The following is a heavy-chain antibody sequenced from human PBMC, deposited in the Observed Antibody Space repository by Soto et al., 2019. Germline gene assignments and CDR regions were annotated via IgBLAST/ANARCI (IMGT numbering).Heavy chain of an antibody. D-gene: IGHD3-3*01. V-gene: IGHV4-59*01. CDR3: ARDSGYDFAYYYGMDV. Sequence: SESLSLTCTVSGGSISSYYWSWIRQPPGKGLEWIGYIYYSGSTNYNPSLKSRVTISVDTSKNQFSLKLSSVTAADTAVYYCARDSGYDFAYYYGMDVWGQGTTVTVSS. CDR2: IYYSGST. CDR1: GGSISSYY. J-gene: IGHJ6*02.